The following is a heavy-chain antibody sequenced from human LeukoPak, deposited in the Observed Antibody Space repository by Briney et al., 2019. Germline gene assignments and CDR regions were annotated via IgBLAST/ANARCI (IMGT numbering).Heavy chain of an antibody. D-gene: IGHD2-2*01. CDR2: IRYDGSNK. J-gene: IGHJ4*02. Sequence: GGSLRLSCAASGFTFSSYGMHWVRQAPGKGLEWVAFIRYDGSNKYYADSVKGRFTISRDNSKNTLYLQMNSLGAEDTAVYYCANQLGYCSSTSCFDYWGQGTLVTVSS. CDR1: GFTFSSYG. CDR3: ANQLGYCSSTSCFDY. V-gene: IGHV3-30*02.